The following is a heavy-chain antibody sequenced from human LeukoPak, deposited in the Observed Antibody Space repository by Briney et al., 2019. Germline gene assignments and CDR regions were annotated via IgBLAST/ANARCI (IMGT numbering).Heavy chain of an antibody. CDR2: MNPNSGNK. J-gene: IGHJ6*03. CDR1: GYTFTSYD. Sequence: ASVTVSCKASGYTFTSYDINWVRQATGQGLAWMGWMNPNSGNKGYAKKFQGRVTMTRNTSISTAYMELSSLRSEDTAVYYCARRKAHYDFWSSYSNYYYYYMDVWGKGTTVTVSS. V-gene: IGHV1-8*01. CDR3: ARRKAHYDFWSSYSNYYYYYMDV. D-gene: IGHD3-3*01.